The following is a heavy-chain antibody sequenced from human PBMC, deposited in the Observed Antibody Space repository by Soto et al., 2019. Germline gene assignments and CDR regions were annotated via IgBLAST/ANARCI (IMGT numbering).Heavy chain of an antibody. CDR2: ISWNSGSI. D-gene: IGHD3-22*01. J-gene: IGHJ4*02. Sequence: EVQLVESGGGLVQPGRSLRLSCAASGFTFDDYAMHWVRQAPGKGLEWVSGISWNSGSIVYADSVKGRFTISRDNAKNSLHLQMNSLRAEDTALYYCAKDIENSAYVGLDYWGQGTLVTVSS. V-gene: IGHV3-9*01. CDR3: AKDIENSAYVGLDY. CDR1: GFTFDDYA.